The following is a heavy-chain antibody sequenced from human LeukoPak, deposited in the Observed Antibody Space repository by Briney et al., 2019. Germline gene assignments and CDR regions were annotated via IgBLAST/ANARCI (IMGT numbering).Heavy chain of an antibody. CDR3: ARDLYYYDSSGYT. CDR1: GGTFSSYA. Sequence: GASVKVSCKASGGTFSSYAISWVRQAPGQGLEWMGGIIPIFGTANYAQKFQGRVTITADESTSTAYMELRSLRSDDTAVYYCARDLYYYDSSGYTWGQGTLVTVSS. V-gene: IGHV1-69*13. J-gene: IGHJ4*02. CDR2: IIPIFGTA. D-gene: IGHD3-22*01.